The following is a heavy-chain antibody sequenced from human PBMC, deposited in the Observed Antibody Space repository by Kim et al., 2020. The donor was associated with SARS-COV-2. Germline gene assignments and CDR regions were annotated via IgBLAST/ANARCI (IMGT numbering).Heavy chain of an antibody. CDR1: GFTFSGSA. V-gene: IGHV3-73*01. Sequence: GGSLRLSCAASGFTFSGSAMHWVRQASGKGLEWVGRIRSKANSYATAYAASVKGRFTISRDDSKNTAYLQMNSLKTEDTAVYYCTRLVVRGVDNTDDYWGQGTLVTVSS. D-gene: IGHD3-10*01. CDR2: IRSKANSYAT. CDR3: TRLVVRGVDNTDDY. J-gene: IGHJ4*02.